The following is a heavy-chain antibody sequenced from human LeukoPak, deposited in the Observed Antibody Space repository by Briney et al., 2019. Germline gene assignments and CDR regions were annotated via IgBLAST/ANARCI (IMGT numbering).Heavy chain of an antibody. Sequence: PGGSLRLSCAASGFTFSSYGMHWVRQAPGKGLEWVAFIRYDGGNKYYADSVKGRFTISRDNSKNTLYLQMSSLRAEDTAVYYCAKRGAEVGTTVAPGDYWGQGTLLTVSS. CDR1: GFTFSSYG. V-gene: IGHV3-30*02. D-gene: IGHD1-26*01. CDR3: AKRGAEVGTTVAPGDY. CDR2: IRYDGGNK. J-gene: IGHJ4*02.